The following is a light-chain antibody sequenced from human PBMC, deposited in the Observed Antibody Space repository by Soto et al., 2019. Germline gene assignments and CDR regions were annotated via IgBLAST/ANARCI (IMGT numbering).Light chain of an antibody. J-gene: IGLJ3*02. CDR1: SSDVGGYNY. Sequence: QSVLTQPASVSGSPGQSITIFCTGTSSDVGGYNYVSWYQQRPGKPPKLMIYDVTNRPSGVSNRFSGSKSGNTASLTVSGLQAEDEADYYCSSYAASNNFYFVFGGGTKLTVL. CDR3: SSYAASNNFYFV. V-gene: IGLV2-14*03. CDR2: DVT.